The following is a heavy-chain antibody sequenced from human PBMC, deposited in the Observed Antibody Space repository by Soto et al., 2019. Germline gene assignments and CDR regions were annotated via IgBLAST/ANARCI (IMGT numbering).Heavy chain of an antibody. J-gene: IGHJ4*01. D-gene: IGHD6-19*01. Sequence: EVQLVESGGGLVQPGGSLRLSCAASGFTFSSNWMHWVRQGPGKGLVWVSRIDNDGSSRDYADSVKGRFTISRDNAKNTLYLEMSSLRAEDTAVYYCATGSGWYSPDYWGHGTLVTVSS. CDR3: ATGSGWYSPDY. CDR1: GFTFSSNW. CDR2: IDNDGSSR. V-gene: IGHV3-74*01.